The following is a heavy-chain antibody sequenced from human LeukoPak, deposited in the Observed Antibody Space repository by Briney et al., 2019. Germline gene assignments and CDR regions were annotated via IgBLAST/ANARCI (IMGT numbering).Heavy chain of an antibody. Sequence: SETLSLTCAVSGYSFSSGYFWGWIRQPPGRGLEWIGSIYHSGTIHFNPSLKSRVTISVDTSKNQFSLKLSSVTAADTAVYYCARDAFLSSYYFDYWGQGILVTVSS. CDR2: IYHSGTI. CDR1: GYSFSSGYF. CDR3: ARDAFLSSYYFDY. J-gene: IGHJ4*02. D-gene: IGHD3-3*02. V-gene: IGHV4-38-2*02.